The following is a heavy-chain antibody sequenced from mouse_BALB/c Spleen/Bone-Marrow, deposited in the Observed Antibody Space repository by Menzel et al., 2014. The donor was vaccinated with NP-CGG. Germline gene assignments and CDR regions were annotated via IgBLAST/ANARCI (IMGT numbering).Heavy chain of an antibody. Sequence: QVQLQQPGSELVRPGASVRLSCKASGYTFTSYWMHWMKQRPGQGLEWIGNIYPNSGSTNYDEKFKSKATLTVDTSSSTAYMQLSSLTSEDSAVYYCTRVEVTGSAWFAYWGQGTLVTVSA. D-gene: IGHD4-1*01. J-gene: IGHJ3*01. CDR2: IYPNSGST. CDR3: TRVEVTGSAWFAY. V-gene: IGHV1S17*01. CDR1: GYTFTSYW.